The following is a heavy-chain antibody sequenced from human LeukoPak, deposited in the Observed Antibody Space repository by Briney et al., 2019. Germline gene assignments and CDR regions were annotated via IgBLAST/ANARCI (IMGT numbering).Heavy chain of an antibody. V-gene: IGHV1-69*13. J-gene: IGHJ4*02. D-gene: IGHD3-10*01. CDR1: GGTFSSYA. CDR2: IIPIFGTA. Sequence: ASVKVSCKASGGTFSSYAISWVRQAPGQGLEWMGGIIPIFGTANYAQKFQGRVTITADESTSTADMELSSLRSEDTAVYYCAGANYYGSGSSVWGQGTLVTVSS. CDR3: AGANYYGSGSSV.